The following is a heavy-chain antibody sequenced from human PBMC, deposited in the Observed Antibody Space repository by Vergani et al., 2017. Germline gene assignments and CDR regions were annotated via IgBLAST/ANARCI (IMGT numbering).Heavy chain of an antibody. CDR3: VKDIAASGNYWYFDL. D-gene: IGHD6-13*01. V-gene: IGHV3-9*01. CDR2: INWNSDSI. Sequence: VQLAESGGGVVQPGRSLRLSCAGSGFTFDDYAMHWVRQAPGKGLEWVSGINWNSDSIAYADSVKGRFTISRDNAKNSLYLQMNSLRAEDTALYYCVKDIAASGNYWYFDLWGRGTLVTVSS. CDR1: GFTFDDYA. J-gene: IGHJ2*01.